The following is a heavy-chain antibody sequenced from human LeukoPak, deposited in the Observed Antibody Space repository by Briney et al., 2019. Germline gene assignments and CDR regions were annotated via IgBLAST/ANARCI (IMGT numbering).Heavy chain of an antibody. V-gene: IGHV4-59*01. Sequence: SETLSLTCTVSGGSIGSYYWSWIRQPPGKGLEWIGYISYSGSTYYNPSLKSRVTISVDTSKKQFSLKLSSVTAADTAVYYCARDLGPSRGFDYWGQGTLVTVSS. CDR1: GGSIGSYY. J-gene: IGHJ4*02. D-gene: IGHD3-10*01. CDR2: ISYSGST. CDR3: ARDLGPSRGFDY.